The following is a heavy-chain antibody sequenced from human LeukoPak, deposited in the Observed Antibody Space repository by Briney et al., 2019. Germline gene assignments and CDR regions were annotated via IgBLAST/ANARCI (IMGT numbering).Heavy chain of an antibody. V-gene: IGHV1-69*13. Sequence: SVKVSCKASGGTFSSYAISWVRQAPGQGLEWMGGIIPIFGTANYAQKFQGRVTITADESTSTAYMELSSLGSEDTAVYYCARERYDILTNTDAFDIWGQGTMVTVSS. CDR2: IIPIFGTA. J-gene: IGHJ3*02. CDR1: GGTFSSYA. D-gene: IGHD3-9*01. CDR3: ARERYDILTNTDAFDI.